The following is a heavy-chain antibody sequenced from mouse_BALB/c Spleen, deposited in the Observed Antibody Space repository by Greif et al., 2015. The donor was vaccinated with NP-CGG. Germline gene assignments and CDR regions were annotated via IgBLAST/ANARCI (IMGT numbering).Heavy chain of an antibody. CDR2: IYPGDGDT. CDR3: ARYDYDYYAMDY. CDR1: GYAFSSYW. D-gene: IGHD2-4*01. V-gene: IGHV1-80*01. Sequence: QVQLKDSGAELVRPGSSVKISCKASGYAFSSYWMNWVKQRPGQGLEWIGQIYPGDGDTNYNGKFKGKATLTADKSSSTAYMQLSSLTSEDSAVYFRARYDYDYYAMDYWGQGTSVTVSS. J-gene: IGHJ4*01.